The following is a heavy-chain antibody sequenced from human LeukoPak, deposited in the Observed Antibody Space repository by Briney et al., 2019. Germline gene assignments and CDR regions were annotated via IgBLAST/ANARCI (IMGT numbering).Heavy chain of an antibody. Sequence: PGGSLRLSCAASGFTFSLYWISWVRQAPGKGLEWVANIKQDGSKKEYVDSVKGRFTISRDNAKNTLYLQMNSLRAEDTAVYYCARGLAAHSSYWGQGTLVTVSS. CDR2: IKQDGSKK. V-gene: IGHV3-7*01. D-gene: IGHD6-6*01. J-gene: IGHJ4*02. CDR1: GFTFSLYW. CDR3: ARGLAAHSSY.